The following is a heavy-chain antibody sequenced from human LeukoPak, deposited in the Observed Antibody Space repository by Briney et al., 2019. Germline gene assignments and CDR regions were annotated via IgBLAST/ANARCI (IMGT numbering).Heavy chain of an antibody. CDR3: ARRAHGSGSFNRYYFDY. V-gene: IGHV4-59*08. CDR2: IYYSGST. J-gene: IGHJ4*02. CDR1: GGSISNYY. Sequence: PSETLSLTCTVSGGSISNYYWSWIRQPPGKGLEWIGYIYYSGSTNYNPSLKSQVTISVDTSKNQFSLKLNSVTAADTAVYYCARRAHGSGSFNRYYFDYWGQGTLVAVSS. D-gene: IGHD3-10*01.